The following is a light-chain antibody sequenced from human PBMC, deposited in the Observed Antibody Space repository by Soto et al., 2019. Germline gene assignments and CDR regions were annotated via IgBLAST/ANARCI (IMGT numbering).Light chain of an antibody. Sequence: DIQMTQSPSTLYASVGDRVTITCRASQTISSWLAWYRQKPGKAPDLLIYDASKLQSGVPASFSGSESGTEFTLTISSLQPDDFATYYCQQYNSYSWTFGQGTKVDIK. J-gene: IGKJ1*01. V-gene: IGKV1-5*01. CDR2: DAS. CDR1: QTISSW. CDR3: QQYNSYSWT.